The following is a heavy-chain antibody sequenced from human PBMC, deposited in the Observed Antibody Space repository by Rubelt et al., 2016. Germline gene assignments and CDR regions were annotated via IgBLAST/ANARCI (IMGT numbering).Heavy chain of an antibody. Sequence: QVQLVQSGAEVKKPGSSVKVSCKASGGTFSSYAISWVRQAPGQGLEWMGRIIPILGIANYAQKVTCRVTIPADKSTSTAYMELGSLRSEDTAVYYCARDGYNDIWGFFDYWGQGTLVTVSS. V-gene: IGHV1-69*04. D-gene: IGHD5-24*01. CDR1: GGTFSSYA. J-gene: IGHJ4*02. CDR3: ARDGYNDIWGFFDY. CDR2: IIPILGIA.